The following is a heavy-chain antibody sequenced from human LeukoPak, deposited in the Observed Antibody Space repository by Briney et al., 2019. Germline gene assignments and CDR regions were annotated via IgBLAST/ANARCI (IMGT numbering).Heavy chain of an antibody. CDR2: IRYDGSNK. CDR1: GFTFSSYG. D-gene: IGHD3-22*01. J-gene: IGHJ4*02. V-gene: IGHV3-30*02. Sequence: GGSLRLSCAASGFTFSSYGMHWVHQAPGKGLEWVAFIRYDGSNKYYADSVKGRFTISRDNAKNTLYLQMNSLRAEDTAVYYCASERDTYYYDSSGPRETTFWGQGTLVTVSS. CDR3: ASERDTYYYDSSGPRETTF.